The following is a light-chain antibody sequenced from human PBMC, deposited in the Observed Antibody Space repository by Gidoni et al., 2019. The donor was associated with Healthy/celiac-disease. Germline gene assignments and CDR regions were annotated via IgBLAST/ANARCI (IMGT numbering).Light chain of an antibody. CDR1: QSISSY. V-gene: IGKV1-39*01. J-gene: IGKJ1*01. CDR2: AAS. CDR3: QQSYSTPWT. Sequence: DIQMTQSPSSLSASVGDRVTITCRASQSISSYFNWYQQKPGKAPKLLIYAASSLQSGVPSRFSGSGSGTDFTLTIRSLPPEDFATYYCQQSYSTPWTFGQGTKVEIK.